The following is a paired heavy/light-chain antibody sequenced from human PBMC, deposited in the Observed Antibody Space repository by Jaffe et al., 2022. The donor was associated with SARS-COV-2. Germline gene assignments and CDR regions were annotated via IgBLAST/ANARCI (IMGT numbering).Heavy chain of an antibody. CDR2: ISGSGGST. CDR1: GFTFSSYA. Sequence: EVQLLESGGGLVQPGGSLRLSCAASGFTFSSYAMSWVRQAPGKGLEWVSAISGSGGSTYYADSVKGRFTISRDNSKNTLYLQMNSLRAEDTAVYYCAKYEPPYYYDSSGYYLSFNKPTNNWFDPWGQGTLVTVSS. D-gene: IGHD3-22*01. V-gene: IGHV3-23*01. J-gene: IGHJ5*02. CDR3: AKYEPPYYYDSSGYYLSFNKPTNNWFDP.
Light chain of an antibody. Sequence: QSALTQPRSVSGSPGQSVTISCTGTSSDVGGYNYVSWYQQHPGKAPKLMIYDVSKRPSGVPDRFSGSKSGNTASLTISGLQAEDEADYYCCSYAGSYKVVFGGGTKLTVL. J-gene: IGLJ2*01. CDR1: SSDVGGYNY. CDR3: CSYAGSYKVV. V-gene: IGLV2-11*01. CDR2: DVS.